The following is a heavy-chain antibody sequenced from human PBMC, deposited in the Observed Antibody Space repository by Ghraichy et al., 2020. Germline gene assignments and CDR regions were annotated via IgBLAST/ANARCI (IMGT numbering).Heavy chain of an antibody. J-gene: IGHJ6*02. D-gene: IGHD2-8*01. Sequence: GESLNISCSASGFTFSSYAMHWVRQAPGKGLEYVSAISSNGGSTYYADSVKGRFTISRDNSKNTLYLQMSSLRAEDTAVYYCVKDVLQLGPSGMDVWGQGTTVTVSS. V-gene: IGHV3-64D*06. CDR1: GFTFSSYA. CDR2: ISSNGGST. CDR3: VKDVLQLGPSGMDV.